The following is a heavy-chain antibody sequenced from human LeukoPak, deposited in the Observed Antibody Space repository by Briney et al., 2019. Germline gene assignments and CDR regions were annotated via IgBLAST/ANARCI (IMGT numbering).Heavy chain of an antibody. CDR3: ARDQEGFDY. CDR1: GYTFTSNY. Sequence: ATVKVSCKASGYTFTSNYIHWVRQAPGQGLEWMGMIYPRDGSTSYAQKFQGRVTVTRDTSTSTVHMELSGLRSEDTAVYYCARDQEGFDYWGQGTLVTVSS. CDR2: IYPRDGST. V-gene: IGHV1-46*01. J-gene: IGHJ4*02.